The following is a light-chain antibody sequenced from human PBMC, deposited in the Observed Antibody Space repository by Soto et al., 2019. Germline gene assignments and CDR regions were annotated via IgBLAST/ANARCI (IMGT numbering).Light chain of an antibody. J-gene: IGKJ1*01. CDR1: QSVSSTY. V-gene: IGKV3-20*01. CDR2: DAS. CDR3: QHYGSSRT. Sequence: EIVLTQSPGTLSLSPGERATLSCRASQSVSSTYLAWYQQKPGQAPTLLIYDASIRATGIPDRFSGSASGTDFTLTISRLEPEDFAMYYCQHYGSSRTFGQGTKVEI.